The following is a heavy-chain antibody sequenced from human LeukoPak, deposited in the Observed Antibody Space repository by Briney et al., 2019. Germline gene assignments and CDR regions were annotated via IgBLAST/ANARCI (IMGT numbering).Heavy chain of an antibody. CDR3: ARMQGYFDL. V-gene: IGHV3-23*01. J-gene: IGHJ2*01. CDR1: GFTFTSQG. CDR2: ITGSADKT. Sequence: GGSLRLSCAASGFTFTSQGMAWVRQAPGKGLEWVSAITGSADKTFYADSVKGRFTISRDNSKNTLYLQMNSLSAEDTAVYYCARMQGYFDLWGRGTLVTVSS.